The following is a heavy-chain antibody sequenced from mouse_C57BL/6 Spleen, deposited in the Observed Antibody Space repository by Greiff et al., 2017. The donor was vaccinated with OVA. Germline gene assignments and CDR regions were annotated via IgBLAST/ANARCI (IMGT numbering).Heavy chain of an antibody. J-gene: IGHJ4*01. CDR3: ARYDGSRYAMDY. Sequence: VQLQQPGAELVMPGASVKLSCKASGYTFTSYWMHWVKQRPGQGLEWIGEIDPSDSYTNYNQKFKGKSTLTVDKSSSTAYMQLSSLTSEDSAVYYCARYDGSRYAMDYWGQGTSVTVSS. V-gene: IGHV1-69*01. CDR1: GYTFTSYW. D-gene: IGHD2-3*01. CDR2: IDPSDSYT.